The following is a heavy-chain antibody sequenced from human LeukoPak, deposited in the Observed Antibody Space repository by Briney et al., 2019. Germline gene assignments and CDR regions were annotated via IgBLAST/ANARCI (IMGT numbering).Heavy chain of an antibody. J-gene: IGHJ4*02. Sequence: SETLSLTCAVYGGSFSGYYWSWIRQPPGKGLEWIGEINHSGSTNYNPSLKSRVTISVDTSKNQFSLKLSSVTAADTAVYYCARVPYGGNSEDYFDYWGQGTLVTVSS. CDR3: ARVPYGGNSEDYFDY. V-gene: IGHV4-34*01. CDR2: INHSGST. D-gene: IGHD4-23*01. CDR1: GGSFSGYY.